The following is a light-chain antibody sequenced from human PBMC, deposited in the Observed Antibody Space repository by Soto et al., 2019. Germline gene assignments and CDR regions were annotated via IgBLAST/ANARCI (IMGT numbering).Light chain of an antibody. V-gene: IGKV3-15*01. Sequence: EIVMTQSPATLSVSPGERATLSCRASQSVSSNLAWYQQKPGQAPRLLIYGASTRATGIPARFSGSGSGTEFTLTISSLQSEDFAVYYCQHYDTSPPLTFGGGTRVEIK. CDR2: GAS. J-gene: IGKJ4*01. CDR1: QSVSSN. CDR3: QHYDTSPPLT.